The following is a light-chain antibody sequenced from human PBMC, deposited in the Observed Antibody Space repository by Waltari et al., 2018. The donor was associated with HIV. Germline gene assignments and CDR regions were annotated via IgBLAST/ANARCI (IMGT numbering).Light chain of an antibody. J-gene: IGKJ4*01. V-gene: IGKV3-15*01. CDR1: QSVSSN. Sequence: EIVMTQSPATLSVSPGERATLSCRARQSVSSNLAWYQQQPGQAPRLLIYGASTRATGIPARFSGSGSGTEFTLTISSLQSEDFAGYYCQQYNNWPPLTFGGGTKVEIK. CDR3: QQYNNWPPLT. CDR2: GAS.